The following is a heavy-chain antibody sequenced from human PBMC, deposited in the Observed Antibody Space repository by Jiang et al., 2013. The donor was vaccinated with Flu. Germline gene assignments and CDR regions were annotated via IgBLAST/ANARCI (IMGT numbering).Heavy chain of an antibody. V-gene: IGHV4-34*01. CDR3: ARGSTSEGFGEFGDYYFDY. J-gene: IGHJ4*02. CDR2: INHSGST. Sequence: LLKPSETLSLTCAVYGGSFSGYYWSWIRQPPGKGLEWIGEINHSGSTNYNPSLKSRVTISVDTSKNQFSLKLSSVTAADTAVYYCARGSTSEGFGEFGDYYFDYWGQGTLVTVSS. D-gene: IGHD3-10*01. CDR1: GGSFSGYY.